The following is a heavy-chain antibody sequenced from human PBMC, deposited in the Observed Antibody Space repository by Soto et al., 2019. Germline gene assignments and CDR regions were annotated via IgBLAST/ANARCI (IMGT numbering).Heavy chain of an antibody. CDR1: GFTFSSYG. CDR3: ASPGGYCSGGSCYKYYYGMDV. CDR2: IWYDGSNK. Sequence: GGSLRLSCAASGFTFSSYGMHWVRQAPGKGLEWVAVIWYDGSNKYYADSVKGRFTTSRDNSKNTLYLQMNSLRAEDTAVYYCASPGGYCSGGSCYKYYYGMDVWGQGTTVTV. J-gene: IGHJ6*02. V-gene: IGHV3-33*01. D-gene: IGHD2-15*01.